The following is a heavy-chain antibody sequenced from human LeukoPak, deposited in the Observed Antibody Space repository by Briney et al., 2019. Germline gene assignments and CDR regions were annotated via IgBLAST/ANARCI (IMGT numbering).Heavy chain of an antibody. D-gene: IGHD3-22*01. CDR2: IKEDGSEK. CDR1: GFTFSSYW. Sequence: GGSLRLSCAASGFTFSSYWMSWVRQAPGKGLEWVANIKEDGSEKYYVDSVKGRFTISRDNAKNSLYLQMNSLRAEDTAVYFCARGRFHLDSSGYSSFYHWGHGTLVTVSS. CDR3: ARGRFHLDSSGYSSFYH. V-gene: IGHV3-7*01. J-gene: IGHJ4*01.